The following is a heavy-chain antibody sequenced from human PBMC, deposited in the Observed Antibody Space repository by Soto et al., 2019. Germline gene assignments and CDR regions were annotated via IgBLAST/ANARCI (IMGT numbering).Heavy chain of an antibody. CDR1: GRSFSGYY. J-gene: IGHJ2*01. V-gene: IGHV4-34*01. Sequence: PSETLSLTCAVYGRSFSGYYWSWIRQPPGKGLEWIGEINHSGSTNYNPSLKSRVTISVDTSKKQFSLKLSSVTAADTAVYYCARELRDGYIYWYFDLWGRGTLVTVSS. CDR3: ARELRDGYIYWYFDL. CDR2: INHSGST. D-gene: IGHD3-3*01.